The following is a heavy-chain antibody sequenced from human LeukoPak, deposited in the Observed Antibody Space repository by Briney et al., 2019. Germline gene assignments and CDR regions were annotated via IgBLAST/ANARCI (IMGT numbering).Heavy chain of an antibody. D-gene: IGHD6-6*01. J-gene: IGHJ4*02. V-gene: IGHV4-30-2*01. CDR1: GGSISSGGYY. CDR3: ARDRIAARPNYFDY. Sequence: SETLSLTCTVSGGSISSGGYYWSWIRQPPGKGLEGIGYIYHSGSTYYNPSLKSRVTISVDRSKNQFSLKLSSVTAADTAVYYCARDRIAARPNYFDYWGQGTLVTVSS. CDR2: IYHSGST.